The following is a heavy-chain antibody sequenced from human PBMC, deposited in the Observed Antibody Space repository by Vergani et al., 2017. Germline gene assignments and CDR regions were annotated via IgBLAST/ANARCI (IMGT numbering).Heavy chain of an antibody. V-gene: IGHV1-3*01. CDR3: ARERWFGEFSYGMDV. CDR2: INAGNGNT. D-gene: IGHD3-10*01. Sequence: QVQLVQSGAEVKKPGASVKVSCKASGYTFTSYAMHWVRQAPGQRLEWMGWINAGNGNTKYSQKFQGRVTITRDTSASTAYIERSSLRSEETAVYYCARERWFGEFSYGMDVWGQGTTVTVSS. CDR1: GYTFTSYA. J-gene: IGHJ6*02.